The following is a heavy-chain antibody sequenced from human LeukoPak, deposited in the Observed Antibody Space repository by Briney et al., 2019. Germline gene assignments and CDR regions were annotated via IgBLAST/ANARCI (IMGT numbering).Heavy chain of an antibody. CDR2: ISAYNGNT. J-gene: IGHJ4*02. CDR3: ARARITIFGVVEGLFDY. V-gene: IGHV1-18*01. CDR1: GYTFTSYG. Sequence: ASVKVSCKASGYTFTSYGISWARQAPGQGLEWMGWISAYNGNTNYAQKLQGRVTMTTDTSTSTAYMELRSLRSDDTAVYYCARARITIFGVVEGLFDYWGQGTLVTVSS. D-gene: IGHD3-3*01.